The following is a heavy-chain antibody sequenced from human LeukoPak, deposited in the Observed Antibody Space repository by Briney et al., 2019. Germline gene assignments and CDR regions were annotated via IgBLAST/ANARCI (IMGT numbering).Heavy chain of an antibody. Sequence: TSETLSLTCAVYGGSFSGYYWSWIRQPPGKGLEWIGEINHSGSTNYNPSLKSRVTISVDTSKNQFSLKLSSVTAADTAVYYCARRDRGDYVWGSYRPLSPFDYWGQGTLVTVSS. CDR3: ARRDRGDYVWGSYRPLSPFDY. V-gene: IGHV4-34*01. CDR1: GGSFSGYY. J-gene: IGHJ4*02. CDR2: INHSGST. D-gene: IGHD3-16*02.